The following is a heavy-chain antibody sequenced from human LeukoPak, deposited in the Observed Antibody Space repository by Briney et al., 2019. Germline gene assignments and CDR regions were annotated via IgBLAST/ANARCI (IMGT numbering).Heavy chain of an antibody. J-gene: IGHJ4*02. D-gene: IGHD3-10*01. CDR3: AKAATMHYYGSGSFDY. CDR2: MSGRGGST. CDR1: GFTLSSYA. Sequence: PGGSLRLSCAASGFTLSSYAMSWVRQAPGKGLEWVSSMSGRGGSTYYADSVKGRFTISRDNSKNTLYLQMNSLRAEDTAVYYCAKAATMHYYGSGSFDYWGQGTLVTVSS. V-gene: IGHV3-23*01.